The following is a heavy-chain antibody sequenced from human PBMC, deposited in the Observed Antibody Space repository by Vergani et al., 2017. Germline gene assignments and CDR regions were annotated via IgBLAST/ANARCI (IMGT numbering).Heavy chain of an antibody. J-gene: IGHJ2*01. Sequence: QVQLVQSGAEVKKPGSSVKVSCKASGGTFSSYAISWVRQAPGQGLEWMGVIIPIFGTANYAQKFQGRVTITADESTSTAYMELSSLRSEDTAVYYCAGTLCCGGDCYSNWYFDLWGRGTLVTVSS. CDR3: AGTLCCGGDCYSNWYFDL. V-gene: IGHV1-69*01. CDR2: IIPIFGTA. D-gene: IGHD2-21*02. CDR1: GGTFSSYA.